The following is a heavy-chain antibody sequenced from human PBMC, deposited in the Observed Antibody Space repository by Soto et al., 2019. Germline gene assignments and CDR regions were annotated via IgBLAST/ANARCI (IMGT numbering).Heavy chain of an antibody. V-gene: IGHV4-59*11. CDR1: GGSISSHY. D-gene: IGHD3-9*01. CDR2: IYYSGST. J-gene: IGHJ6*02. Sequence: PSETLSLTCTVSGGSISSHYWSWIRQPPGQGLEWIGYIYYSGSTNYNPSLKSRVTISVDTSKNQFSLKLSSVTAADTAVYYCARGTAYYDILTGYYYGRDVWGQGTTVTVSS. CDR3: ARGTAYYDILTGYYYGRDV.